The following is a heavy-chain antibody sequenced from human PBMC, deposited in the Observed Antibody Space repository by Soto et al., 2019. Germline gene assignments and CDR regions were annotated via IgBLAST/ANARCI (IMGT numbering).Heavy chain of an antibody. V-gene: IGHV3-30*03. D-gene: IGHD3-9*01. J-gene: IGHJ4*02. CDR2: ISYDGSEN. CDR3: SYDTFGDKDF. Sequence: PGGSLSLSCAASGCTFHNYSIHLVRQAPGKGLEWVAIISYDGSENYQADSVKGRFTISRDNAKNTLYLQMNSLGVEDTALYYCSYDTFGDKDFWGQGTPVTVSS. CDR1: GCTFHNYS.